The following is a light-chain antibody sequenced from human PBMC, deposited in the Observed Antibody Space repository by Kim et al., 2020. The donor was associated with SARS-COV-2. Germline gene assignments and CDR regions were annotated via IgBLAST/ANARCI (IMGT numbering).Light chain of an antibody. Sequence: SLPPGERDTLPGRASQRVNDALAWYQQKPGQAPRLLIFDASNRATGIPARFSGSGSGTDFTLTISSLEPEDYAVYYCQQRSNWPYTFGQGTKLEIK. CDR2: DAS. CDR1: QRVNDA. V-gene: IGKV3-11*01. CDR3: QQRSNWPYT. J-gene: IGKJ2*01.